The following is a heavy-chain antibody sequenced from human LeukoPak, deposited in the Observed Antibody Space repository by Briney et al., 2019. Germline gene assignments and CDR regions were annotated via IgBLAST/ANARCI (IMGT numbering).Heavy chain of an antibody. J-gene: IGHJ4*02. V-gene: IGHV3-30*02. CDR2: IRYDGNNK. CDR3: ARGYDFWSGYYYY. Sequence: PGGSLRLSCAASGFTFSSYGMHWVRQAPGKGLEWVAFIRYDGNNKYYADSVKDRFTISRDDSKNTLYLQMNSLKPEDTAVYYCARGYDFWSGYYYYWGQGTLVTVSS. D-gene: IGHD3-3*01. CDR1: GFTFSSYG.